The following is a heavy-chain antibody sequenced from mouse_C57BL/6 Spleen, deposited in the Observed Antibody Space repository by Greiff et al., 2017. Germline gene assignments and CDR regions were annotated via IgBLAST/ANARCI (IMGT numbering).Heavy chain of an antibody. CDR3: TRGGLLRFAY. J-gene: IGHJ3*01. CDR2: IDPETGGT. D-gene: IGHD2-3*01. CDR1: GYTFTDYE. Sequence: LVESGAELVRPGASVTLSCKASGYTFTDYEMHWVKQTPVHGLEWIGAIDPETGGTAYNQKFKGKAILTADKSSSTAYMELRSLTSEDSAVYYCTRGGLLRFAYWGQGTLVTVSA. V-gene: IGHV1-15*01.